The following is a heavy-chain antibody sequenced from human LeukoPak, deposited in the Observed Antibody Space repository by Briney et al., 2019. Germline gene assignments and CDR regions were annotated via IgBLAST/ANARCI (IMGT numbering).Heavy chain of an antibody. Sequence: SETLSLTCTVSGGSISSYYWSWIRQPPGKGLEWIGRIYTSGSTNYNPSLKSRVTMSVDTSKNQFSLKLSSMTAADTAVYYCARDSVAVADYWYFDLWGRGTLVSVSS. CDR1: GGSISSYY. D-gene: IGHD6-19*01. CDR3: ARDSVAVADYWYFDL. J-gene: IGHJ2*01. CDR2: IYTSGST. V-gene: IGHV4-4*07.